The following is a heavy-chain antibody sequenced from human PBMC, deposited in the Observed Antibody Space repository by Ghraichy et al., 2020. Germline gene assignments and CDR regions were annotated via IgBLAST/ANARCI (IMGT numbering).Heavy chain of an antibody. D-gene: IGHD3-22*01. Sequence: SETLSLTCTVSGDSISTYYWSWIRQPPGKGLEWIGYIDYSGSTNYNSSLKSRVTISVDTSKNQFSLKLTSVTAADTAVYYCARAGSGYSFNIWGQGTMVTVSS. CDR2: IDYSGST. CDR1: GDSISTYY. CDR3: ARAGSGYSFNI. V-gene: IGHV4-59*01. J-gene: IGHJ3*02.